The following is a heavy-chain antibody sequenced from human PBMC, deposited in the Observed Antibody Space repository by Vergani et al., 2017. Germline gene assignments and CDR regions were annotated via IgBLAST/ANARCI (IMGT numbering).Heavy chain of an antibody. D-gene: IGHD3-22*01. V-gene: IGHV3-30-3*01. Sequence: QVQLVESGGGVVQPGGSLRLSCAASGFTFSSATMHWVRQTPGRGLDWVAVISYDGSNKYYADSVKGRFTISRDNSKNTLYLQMNSLRAEDTAVYYCAREWLFPPYYYYYYMDVWGKGTTVTVSS. CDR2: ISYDGSNK. CDR3: AREWLFPPYYYYYYMDV. CDR1: GFTFSSAT. J-gene: IGHJ6*03.